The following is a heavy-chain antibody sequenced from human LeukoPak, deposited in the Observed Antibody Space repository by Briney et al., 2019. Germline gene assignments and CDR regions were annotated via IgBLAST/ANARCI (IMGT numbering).Heavy chain of an antibody. CDR3: ARDGKRVATVTFYY. D-gene: IGHD5-12*01. CDR1: GFTFSSYE. CDR2: ISSSGSTL. V-gene: IGHV3-48*03. Sequence: GGSLRLSCAASGFTFSSYEMNWVRQAPGKGLKWVSYISSSGSTLSYADSVKGRFTISRDNAKNSLDLQMNSLRAEDTAVYYCARDGKRVATVTFYYWGQGTLVTVSS. J-gene: IGHJ4*02.